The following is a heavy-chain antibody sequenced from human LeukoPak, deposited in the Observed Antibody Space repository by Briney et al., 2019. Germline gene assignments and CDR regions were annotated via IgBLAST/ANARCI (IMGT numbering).Heavy chain of an antibody. D-gene: IGHD6-25*01. J-gene: IGHJ6*03. CDR2: ISAYQGNT. Sequence: ASVKVSCKASGYSFTSFGMTLVRQAPGQGLEWMGWISAYQGNTNYEQKLQGRVTMTTDTSTSTAYMELRSLSSDDTAVYYCARSVAAAAFRYYYYMDVWGEGTTVTVSS. V-gene: IGHV1-18*01. CDR1: GYSFTSFG. CDR3: ARSVAAAAFRYYYYMDV.